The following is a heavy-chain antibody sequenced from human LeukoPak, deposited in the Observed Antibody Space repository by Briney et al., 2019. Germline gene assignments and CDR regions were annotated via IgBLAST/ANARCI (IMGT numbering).Heavy chain of an antibody. CDR2: IIPIFGTA. CDR3: AREGSYYYFDY. D-gene: IGHD1-26*01. CDR1: GGTFSSHA. Sequence: GASVKVSCKASGGTFSSHAISWVRQAPGQGLEWMGGIIPIFGTANYAQKFQGRVTITADESTSTAYTELSSLRSEDAAVYYCAREGSYYYFDYWGQGTLVTVSS. J-gene: IGHJ4*02. V-gene: IGHV1-69*13.